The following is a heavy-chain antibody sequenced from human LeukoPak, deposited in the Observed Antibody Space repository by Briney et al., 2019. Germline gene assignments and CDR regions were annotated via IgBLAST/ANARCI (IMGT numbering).Heavy chain of an antibody. Sequence: GASVKVSCKASGGTFSSYAISWVRQAPGQGLEWMGGIIPIFGTANYAQKFQGRVTITADVSTSTAYMELSSLRSEDTAVCYCARDRENYYDSSGSLGGSDYWGQGTLVTVSS. CDR1: GGTFSSYA. CDR3: ARDRENYYDSSGSLGGSDY. D-gene: IGHD3-22*01. J-gene: IGHJ4*02. V-gene: IGHV1-69*01. CDR2: IIPIFGTA.